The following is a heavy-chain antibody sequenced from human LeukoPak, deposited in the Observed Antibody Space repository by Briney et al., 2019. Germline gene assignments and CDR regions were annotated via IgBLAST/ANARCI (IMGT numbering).Heavy chain of an antibody. CDR3: ARDQNSSGWIDAFDI. V-gene: IGHV3-33*01. J-gene: IGHJ3*02. D-gene: IGHD6-19*01. CDR1: GFTFSSYG. Sequence: GGSLRLSCAASGFTFSSYGMHWVRQAPGKGLEWVAVIRYDGSNKYYADSVKGRFTISRDNSKNTLYLQMNSLRAEDTAVYYCARDQNSSGWIDAFDIWGQGTMVTVSS. CDR2: IRYDGSNK.